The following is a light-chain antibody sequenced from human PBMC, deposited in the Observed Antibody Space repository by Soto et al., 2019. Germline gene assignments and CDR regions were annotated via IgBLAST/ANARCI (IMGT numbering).Light chain of an antibody. V-gene: IGKV1-9*01. CDR1: QGISTY. CDR2: GAS. Sequence: DIQLTQSPSFLSASVGDRVTITCRASQGISTYLAWYQQKPGKAPKLLIYGASTLQSGVPSRFSGSGSGTEFTLTISSLQPEDFATYYCQQRNSSPLTFGGGTKVEIK. J-gene: IGKJ4*01. CDR3: QQRNSSPLT.